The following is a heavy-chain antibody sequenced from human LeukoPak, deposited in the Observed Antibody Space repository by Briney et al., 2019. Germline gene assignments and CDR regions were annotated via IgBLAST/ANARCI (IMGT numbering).Heavy chain of an antibody. CDR3: AKCDFWSGYPFYYGMDV. D-gene: IGHD3-3*01. CDR2: IYYYGTP. V-gene: IGHV4-59*08. Sequence: SETLSLTCTVSGGSISSYYWSWIRQPPGKGLEWIGYIYYYGTPNYNPSLKSRVTISVDTSKNQFSLKLSSVTAADTAVYYCAKCDFWSGYPFYYGMDVWGQGTTVTVSS. J-gene: IGHJ6*02. CDR1: GGSISSYY.